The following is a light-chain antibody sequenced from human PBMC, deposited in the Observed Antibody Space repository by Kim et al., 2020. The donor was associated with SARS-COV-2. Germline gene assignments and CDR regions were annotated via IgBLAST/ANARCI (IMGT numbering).Light chain of an antibody. CDR3: CSFTSAVTWM. Sequence: GRSNTISCSGTISDIRTYGLISWYQQHHDKAPRLIIFDISKRPSGVSGRFSVSKSGNTASLTISGLQPDDEADYFCCSFTSAVTWMFGGGTQLTVL. V-gene: IGLV2-23*02. J-gene: IGLJ3*02. CDR2: DIS. CDR1: ISDIRTYGL.